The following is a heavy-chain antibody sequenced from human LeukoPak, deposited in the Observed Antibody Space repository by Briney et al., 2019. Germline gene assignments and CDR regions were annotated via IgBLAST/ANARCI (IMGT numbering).Heavy chain of an antibody. D-gene: IGHD1-26*01. V-gene: IGHV3-11*03. CDR3: ATYSGKYHDAFDI. Sequence: PGGSLRLSCAASGFTFTNAWMTWVRQAPGKGLEWVSYISHNTYYTGYGDPVKGRFTISRDNAKNSLYLQLNSLRVEDTAMYYCATYSGKYHDAFDIWGRGTMVSVSS. CDR2: ISHNTYYT. CDR1: GFTFTNAW. J-gene: IGHJ3*02.